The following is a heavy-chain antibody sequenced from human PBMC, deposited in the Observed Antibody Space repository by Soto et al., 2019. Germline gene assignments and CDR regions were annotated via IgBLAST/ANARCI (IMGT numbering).Heavy chain of an antibody. Sequence: QVQLVQYGSEVKRPGSSVKVSCKASGGSFSSNPLSLVRQAPGQGLEWMAGIIPIFATVHYAQKFQGRVTITADESTSTAYMELTSLRSEDTAVYFCARGGRGYSLAPRYYFDYWGQGTLVTVSS. CDR2: IIPIFATV. CDR1: GGSFSSNP. D-gene: IGHD5-18*01. J-gene: IGHJ4*02. CDR3: ARGGRGYSLAPRYYFDY. V-gene: IGHV1-69*01.